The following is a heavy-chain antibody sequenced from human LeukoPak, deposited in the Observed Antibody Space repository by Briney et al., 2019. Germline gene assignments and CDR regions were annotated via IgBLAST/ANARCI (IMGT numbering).Heavy chain of an antibody. D-gene: IGHD1-26*01. CDR2: ISWNSGSI. Sequence: GGSLGLSCAASGFTFDDYAMHWVRQAPGKGLEWVSGISWNSGSIGYADSVEGRFTISRDNAKNSLYLQMNSLRAEDTAVYYCAKEGGLIVGATLDYWGQGTLVTVSS. CDR3: AKEGGLIVGATLDY. CDR1: GFTFDDYA. J-gene: IGHJ4*02. V-gene: IGHV3-9*01.